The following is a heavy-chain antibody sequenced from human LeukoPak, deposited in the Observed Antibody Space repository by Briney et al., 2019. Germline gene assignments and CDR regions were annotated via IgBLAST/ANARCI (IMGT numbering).Heavy chain of an antibody. CDR1: GGSISSGSYY. CDR3: ARELPEYCSGGSCYMGSDY. D-gene: IGHD2-15*01. Sequence: PSETLSLTCTVSGGSISSGSYYWSWIRQPAGKGLEWIGRIYTSGSTNYNPSLKSRVTISVDTSKNQFSLKLSSVTAADTAVYYCARELPEYCSGGSCYMGSDYWGQGTLVTVSS. J-gene: IGHJ4*02. CDR2: IYTSGST. V-gene: IGHV4-61*02.